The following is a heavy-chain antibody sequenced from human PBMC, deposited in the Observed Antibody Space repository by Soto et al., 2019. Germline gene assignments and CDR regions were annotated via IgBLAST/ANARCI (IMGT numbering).Heavy chain of an antibody. D-gene: IGHD3-10*01. CDR3: ARWFTYGNFDYFDY. Sequence: GGSLRLSCAASGFTFSSYWMHWFRQAPGKGLVWVSRINRGGGTTTYADSVKGRFTISRDNAKNTLYLQMNGLRAEDTAVYYCARWFTYGNFDYFDYWGQGTQVTVSS. V-gene: IGHV3-74*01. J-gene: IGHJ4*02. CDR1: GFTFSSYW. CDR2: INRGGGTT.